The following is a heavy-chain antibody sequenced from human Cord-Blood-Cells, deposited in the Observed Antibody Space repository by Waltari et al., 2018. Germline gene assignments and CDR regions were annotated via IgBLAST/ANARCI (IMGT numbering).Heavy chain of an antibody. CDR3: ARLHTNDFWSGYYFDY. Sequence: QLQLQESGPGLVKPSETLSLTCTVSGGSISSSSYYWGWIRQPPGKGLEWIGSIYYSGSTYYNPSLKSRVTRSVDTSKNQFSLKLSSVTAADTAVYYCARLHTNDFWSGYYFDYWGQGTLVTVSS. D-gene: IGHD3-3*01. CDR1: GGSISSSSYY. CDR2: IYYSGST. J-gene: IGHJ4*02. V-gene: IGHV4-39*01.